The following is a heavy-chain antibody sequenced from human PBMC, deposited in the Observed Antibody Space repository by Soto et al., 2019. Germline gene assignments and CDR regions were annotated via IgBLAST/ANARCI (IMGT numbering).Heavy chain of an antibody. Sequence: QVQLQESGPGLVKPSGTLSLTCAVSGGSISSSNWWSWVRQPPGKGLEWIGEIYHSGSTNYNPSLKSRVTISVDKSKNQFSLKLSSVTAADTAVYYCARFTGVRGVARSRAYYFDYWGQGTLVTVSS. CDR1: GGSISSSNW. CDR3: ARFTGVRGVARSRAYYFDY. CDR2: IYHSGST. V-gene: IGHV4-4*02. J-gene: IGHJ4*02. D-gene: IGHD3-10*01.